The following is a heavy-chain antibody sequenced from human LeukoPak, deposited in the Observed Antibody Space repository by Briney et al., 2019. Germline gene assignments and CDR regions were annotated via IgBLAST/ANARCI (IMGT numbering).Heavy chain of an antibody. V-gene: IGHV4-59*11. CDR1: GGSIRSHY. CDR3: ARDRYNWNDHFLDV. D-gene: IGHD1-1*01. J-gene: IGHJ6*04. CDR2: IYYSGST. Sequence: SETLSLTCTVSGGSIRSHYWSWIRQPPGKGLEWIGYIYYSGSTNYNPSLKSRVTISVDTSKNQFSLKLSSVTAADTAVYYCARDRYNWNDHFLDVWGKGTTVTVSS.